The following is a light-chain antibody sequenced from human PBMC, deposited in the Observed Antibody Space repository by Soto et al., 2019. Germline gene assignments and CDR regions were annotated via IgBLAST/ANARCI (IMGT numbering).Light chain of an antibody. CDR1: SGDVGGYKY. CDR2: EVS. Sequence: HSALTQPASVSGSPGQSITISCTGTSGDVGGYKYVSWYQQHPGKAPKLMIYEVSNRPSGVSNRFSGSKSGNTASLTISGLQAEDEADYHCSSYTGSSPYVFGTGTKLTVL. CDR3: SSYTGSSPYV. V-gene: IGLV2-14*01. J-gene: IGLJ1*01.